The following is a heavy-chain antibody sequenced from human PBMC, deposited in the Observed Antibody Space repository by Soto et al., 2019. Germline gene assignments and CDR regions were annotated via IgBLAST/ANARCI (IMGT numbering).Heavy chain of an antibody. Sequence: LGESLKISCKHSGFNFPTFWIAWVRQMPGKGLEWMGTIYPDDSDTRYSPSFQGQVTISADKSIQTAYLQWGSLKASDSALYYCVRGKYSSPRGGFDVWGQRSPDTVSS. CDR2: IYPDDSDT. V-gene: IGHV5-51*01. D-gene: IGHD4-4*01. CDR1: GFNFPTFW. CDR3: VRGKYSSPRGGFDV. J-gene: IGHJ5*02.